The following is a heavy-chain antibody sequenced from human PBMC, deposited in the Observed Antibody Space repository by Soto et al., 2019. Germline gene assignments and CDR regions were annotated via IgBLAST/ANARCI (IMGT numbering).Heavy chain of an antibody. CDR2: INHSGST. Sequence: QVQLQQWGAGLLKPSETLSLTSAVYGGSFSGYYWSWIRQPPGKGLEWMGEINHSGSTNYNPSLKRRVTISVDTSKNQFSLKLSAVTAADTAVYFCARSRSSSWSYYYYMDVLGKGTTVTGSS. V-gene: IGHV4-34*01. CDR1: GGSFSGYY. J-gene: IGHJ6*03. D-gene: IGHD6-13*01. CDR3: ARSRSSSWSYYYYMDV.